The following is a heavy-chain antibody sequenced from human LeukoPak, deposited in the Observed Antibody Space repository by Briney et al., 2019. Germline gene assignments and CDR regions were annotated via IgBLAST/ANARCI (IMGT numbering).Heavy chain of an antibody. Sequence: GASVKVSCKASGGTFSSYAISWVRQAPGQGLEWMGRIIPILGIANYAQKFQGRVTITADKSTSTAYMELSSLRSEDTAVYYCARGGDEDIVVVVAAKGWFDPWGQGTLVTVSS. CDR1: GGTFSSYA. CDR2: IIPILGIA. V-gene: IGHV1-69*04. CDR3: ARGGDEDIVVVVAAKGWFDP. J-gene: IGHJ5*02. D-gene: IGHD2-15*01.